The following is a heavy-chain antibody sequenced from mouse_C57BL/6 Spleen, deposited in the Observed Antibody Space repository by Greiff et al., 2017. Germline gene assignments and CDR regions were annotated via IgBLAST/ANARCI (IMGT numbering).Heavy chain of an antibody. CDR1: GYAFSSSW. CDR3: ARSILITTVVATGAMDY. Sequence: QVQLQQSGPELVKPGASVKISCKASGYAFSSSWMNWVKQRPGKGLEWIGRIYPGDGDTNYNGKFKGKATLTADKSSSTAYMQLSSLTSEDSAVSFCARSILITTVVATGAMDYWGQGTSVTVSS. D-gene: IGHD1-1*01. V-gene: IGHV1-82*01. CDR2: IYPGDGDT. J-gene: IGHJ4*01.